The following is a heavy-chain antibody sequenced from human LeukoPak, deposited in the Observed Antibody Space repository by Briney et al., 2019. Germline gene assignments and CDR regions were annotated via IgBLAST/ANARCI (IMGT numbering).Heavy chain of an antibody. J-gene: IGHJ4*02. CDR3: ARVLAYGSGNSNDY. CDR1: GYTFTGYY. V-gene: IGHV1-2*02. CDR2: INPNSGGT. Sequence: ASVKVSCKASGYTFTGYYMHWVRQAPGQGLEWMGWINPNSGGTNYQGRVTMTRDTSISTAYMELSRLRSDDTAVYYCARVLAYGSGNSNDYWGQGTLVTVSS. D-gene: IGHD3-10*01.